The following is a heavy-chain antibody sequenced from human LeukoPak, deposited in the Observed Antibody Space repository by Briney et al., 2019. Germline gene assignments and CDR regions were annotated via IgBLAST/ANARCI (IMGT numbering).Heavy chain of an antibody. CDR3: ARAQTYGDSRLLLDY. Sequence: GGSLRLSCAASGFTFSTYEINWVRQAPGKGLEWLSHISTSGSSIHYADSVKGRFTISRDNAKNSQYLQMNSLRVEDTALYYCARAQTYGDSRLLLDYWGQGTLVTVSS. CDR2: ISTSGSSI. J-gene: IGHJ4*02. D-gene: IGHD2-21*02. V-gene: IGHV3-48*03. CDR1: GFTFSTYE.